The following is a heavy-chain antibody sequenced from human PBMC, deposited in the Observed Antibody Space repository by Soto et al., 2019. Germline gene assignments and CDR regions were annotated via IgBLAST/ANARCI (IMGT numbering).Heavy chain of an antibody. D-gene: IGHD1-20*01. CDR1: GDSTSTNDYY. CDR2: ISDSGTT. CDR3: ARLFWGITGTPGRRVAWFDP. Sequence: PSETLSLTCTVSGDSTSTNDYYWSWIRQPPGKGLEWIGCISDSGTTYYNPSLEGRLTMSVGASKNHFSLKVTSVTAADTASYYCARLFWGITGTPGRRVAWFDPWGQGTRVTVSS. V-gene: IGHV4-30-4*01. J-gene: IGHJ5*02.